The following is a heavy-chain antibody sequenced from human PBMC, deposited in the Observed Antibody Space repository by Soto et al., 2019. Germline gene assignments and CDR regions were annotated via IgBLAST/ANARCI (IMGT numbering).Heavy chain of an antibody. CDR1: GFTFSNAW. D-gene: IGHD3-10*01. CDR2: IKSKTDGGTT. J-gene: IGHJ3*02. Sequence: EVQLVESGGGLVKPGGSLRLSCAASGFTFSNAWMSWVRQAPGKGLEWVGRIKSKTDGGTTDYAAPVKGRFTISRDDSKNTLYLQMNSLKTLDTAVYDCTTGRIGSGRYDAFDILGQGTMVTVSS. CDR3: TTGRIGSGRYDAFDI. V-gene: IGHV3-15*01.